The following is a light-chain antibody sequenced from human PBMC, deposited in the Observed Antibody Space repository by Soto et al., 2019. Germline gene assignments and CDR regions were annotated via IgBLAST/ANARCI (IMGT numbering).Light chain of an antibody. CDR2: GAS. J-gene: IGKJ1*01. CDR1: QSVSSSY. CDR3: QQYGSSPWT. Sequence: SKSRVAGSLWIGKEGTSAGKGSQSVSSSYLAWYQQKPGQAPRLLIYGASSRATGIPAGFSGRRSRTAFTPTISSLEPEDFAVYYCQQYGSSPWTFGQGTKVDIK. V-gene: IGKV3-20*01.